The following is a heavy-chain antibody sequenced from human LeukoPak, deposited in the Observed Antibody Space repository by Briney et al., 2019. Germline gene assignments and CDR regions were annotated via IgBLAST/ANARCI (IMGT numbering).Heavy chain of an antibody. CDR3: ATGGRWELPRPYAFEI. Sequence: ASVTVSCKASGYTFTIYGISWVRQAPGQGLEWMGWISAYNGHTNYAQKLQGRVTVSTDTSTSTAYMELRSLRSDDTAVYYCATGGRWELPRPYAFEIWGQGTMVTVSS. D-gene: IGHD1-26*01. CDR1: GYTFTIYG. CDR2: ISAYNGHT. V-gene: IGHV1-18*01. J-gene: IGHJ3*02.